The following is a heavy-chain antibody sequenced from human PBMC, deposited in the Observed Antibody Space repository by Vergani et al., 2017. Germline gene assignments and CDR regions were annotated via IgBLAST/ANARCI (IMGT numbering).Heavy chain of an antibody. D-gene: IGHD1-26*01. V-gene: IGHV3-23*01. CDR3: VKDAGSYENFFDS. J-gene: IGHJ4*02. CDR2: LTGGGGST. CDR1: GFTFSTYA. Sequence: EVQLLESGGSLKQPGGSVRLSCAASGFTFSTYAMHWVRQAPGKGLEWVSALTGGGGSTYYADSFKGRFIISRDNSRHTLYLQMNSLRPEDTATYYCVKDAGSYENFFDSWGQETLVTVSS.